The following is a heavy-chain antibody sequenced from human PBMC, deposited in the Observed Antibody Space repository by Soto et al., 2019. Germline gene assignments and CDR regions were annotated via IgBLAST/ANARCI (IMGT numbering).Heavy chain of an antibody. CDR1: GYTFTGYY. CDR3: ARVDWFDP. V-gene: IGHV1-2*02. J-gene: IGHJ5*02. CDR2: INPNSGGT. Sequence: QVQLVQSGAEVKKPGASVKVSCKASGYTFTGYYMHWVRQAPGQGLEWMGWINPNSGGTNYAQKFQGRVTITADESTSTAYMELSSLRSEDTAVYYCARVDWFDPWGQGTLVTVSS.